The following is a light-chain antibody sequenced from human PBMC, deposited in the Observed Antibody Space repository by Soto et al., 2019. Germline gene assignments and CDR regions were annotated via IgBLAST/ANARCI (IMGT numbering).Light chain of an antibody. CDR1: SRDVGASDY. J-gene: IGLJ1*01. Sequence: QSALTQPASASGSPGQSVAISCTGTSRDVGASDYVSWYQQHSGKAPKLLLYEVNKRPSGVSDRFSGSKSVNTASLTVSALQADDEADYFCLSHPGSSNVLGTGTKLTVL. V-gene: IGLV2-8*01. CDR3: LSHPGSSNV. CDR2: EVN.